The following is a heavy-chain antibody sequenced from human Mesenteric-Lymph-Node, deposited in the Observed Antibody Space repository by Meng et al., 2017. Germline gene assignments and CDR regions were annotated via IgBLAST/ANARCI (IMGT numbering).Heavy chain of an antibody. Sequence: ASVKVSCKASGYTFTSYDINWVRQATGQGLEWMGWINPNSGGTNYAQKFQGRVTMTRDTSISTAYMELSRLRSDDTAVYYCAREGDSSGYWFFDYWGQGTLVTVSS. CDR2: INPNSGGT. J-gene: IGHJ4*02. CDR1: GYTFTSYD. CDR3: AREGDSSGYWFFDY. V-gene: IGHV1-2*02. D-gene: IGHD3-22*01.